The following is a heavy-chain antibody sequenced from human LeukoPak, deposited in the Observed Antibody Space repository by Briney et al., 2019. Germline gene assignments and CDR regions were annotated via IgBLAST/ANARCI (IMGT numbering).Heavy chain of an antibody. J-gene: IGHJ4*02. V-gene: IGHV3-30-3*01. Sequence: PGRSLRLSCAASGFTFSSYAMHWVRQAPGKGLEWVAVISYDGSNKYYADSVKGRFTISRDNSKNTLYLQMNSLRAEDTAVYYCANIFQQLVRKSFDYWGQGTLVTVSS. CDR1: GFTFSSYA. CDR3: ANIFQQLVRKSFDY. CDR2: ISYDGSNK. D-gene: IGHD6-13*01.